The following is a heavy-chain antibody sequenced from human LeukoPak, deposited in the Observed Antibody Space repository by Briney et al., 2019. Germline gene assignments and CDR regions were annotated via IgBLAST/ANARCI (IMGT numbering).Heavy chain of an antibody. J-gene: IGHJ3*02. CDR2: IWYDGGDK. Sequence: GGSLRLSCAASGFTFSSYGMHWVRQAPGKGLEWVAVIWYDGGDKYYTGSVKGRFTISRDNSKNTLYLQMNTLRAEDTAVYYCARAGDAFDMWGQGTMVTVSS. CDR3: ARAGDAFDM. CDR1: GFTFSSYG. V-gene: IGHV3-33*01.